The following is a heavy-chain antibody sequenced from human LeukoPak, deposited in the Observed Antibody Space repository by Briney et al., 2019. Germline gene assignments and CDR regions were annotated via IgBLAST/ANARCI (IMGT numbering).Heavy chain of an antibody. J-gene: IGHJ4*02. V-gene: IGHV3-23*01. CDR3: AKDSPYYCGGDCYSDFDY. CDR1: GFTFSSYA. Sequence: HPGGSLRLSCAASGFTFSSYAMSWVRQAPGKGLEWVSAISGSGGSTYYADSVKGRFTISRDNSKNTLYLQMNSLRAEDTAVYYCAKDSPYYCGGDCYSDFDYWGQGTLVTVSS. D-gene: IGHD2-21*01. CDR2: ISGSGGST.